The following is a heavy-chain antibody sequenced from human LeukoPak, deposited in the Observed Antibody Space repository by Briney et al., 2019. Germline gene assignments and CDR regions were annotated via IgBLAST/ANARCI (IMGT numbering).Heavy chain of an antibody. CDR1: GYTFTSYG. J-gene: IGHJ5*02. CDR2: ISAYNGNT. CDR3: ARVFSGDYDFWSGSNNWLDP. Sequence: ASVKVSCKASGYTFTSYGISWVRQAPGQGLEWMGWISAYNGNTNYAQKLQGRVTMTTDTSTSTAYMELRSLRSDDTAVYYCARVFSGDYDFWSGSNNWLDPWGQGTLVTVSS. V-gene: IGHV1-18*01. D-gene: IGHD3-3*01.